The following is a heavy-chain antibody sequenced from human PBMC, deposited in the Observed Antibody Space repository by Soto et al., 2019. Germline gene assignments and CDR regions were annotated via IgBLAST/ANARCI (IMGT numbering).Heavy chain of an antibody. V-gene: IGHV4-61*01. J-gene: IGHJ4*02. D-gene: IGHD2-21*02. CDR3: ARALRAYCGGDCYSAYFDY. CDR2: IYYSGST. Sequence: SETLSLTCTVSGDSVSSDSSYWSWIRQPPGKGLEWIGYIYYSGSTNYNPSLKSRVTISVDTSKNQFSLKLSSVTAADTAVYYCARALRAYCGGDCYSAYFDYWGQGTLVTVSS. CDR1: GDSVSSDSSY.